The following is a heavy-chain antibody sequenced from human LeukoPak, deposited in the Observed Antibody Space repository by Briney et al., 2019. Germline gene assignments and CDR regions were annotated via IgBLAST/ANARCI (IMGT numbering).Heavy chain of an antibody. CDR3: ARGIAARKFDY. CDR2: IKQDGSEK. Sequence: GGSLRLSCAASGFTFSSCCMSWVREAPGKGLEWVANIKQDGSEKYYVDSVKGRFTISRDNAKNSLYLQMNSLRAEDTAVYYCARGIAARKFDYWGQGTLVTVSS. CDR1: GFTFSSCC. J-gene: IGHJ4*02. V-gene: IGHV3-7*04. D-gene: IGHD6-6*01.